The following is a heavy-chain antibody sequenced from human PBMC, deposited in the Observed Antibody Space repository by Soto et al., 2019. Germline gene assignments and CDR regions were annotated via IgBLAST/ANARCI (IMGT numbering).Heavy chain of an antibody. V-gene: IGHV3-23*01. CDR2: ISGSGGST. Sequence: EVQLLESGGCLVQPGGSLRLSCAASGFTFSSYAMSWVRQAPGKGLEWVSAISGSGGSTYYADSVKGRFTIPRDNSKNTLYLQMNSLRGEDTGVYYCAKGGEGSSWYGSERYCFDYWGQGTLVTVSS. D-gene: IGHD6-13*01. CDR1: GFTFSSYA. J-gene: IGHJ4*02. CDR3: AKGGEGSSWYGSERYCFDY.